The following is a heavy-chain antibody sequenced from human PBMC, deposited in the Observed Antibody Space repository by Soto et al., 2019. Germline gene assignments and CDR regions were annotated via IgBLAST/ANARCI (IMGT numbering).Heavy chain of an antibody. CDR3: AGGTHDYGDPGSPVFDY. J-gene: IGHJ4*02. D-gene: IGHD4-17*01. V-gene: IGHV1-69*02. CDR1: GGTFSSYT. Sequence: QVQLVQSGAEVKKPGSSVKVSCKASGGTFSSYTISWVRQAPGQGLEWMGRIIPILGIANYAQKFQGRVTITADKSTSTADMELSSLRSEDTAGYYCAGGTHDYGDPGSPVFDYWGQGTLVTVSS. CDR2: IIPILGIA.